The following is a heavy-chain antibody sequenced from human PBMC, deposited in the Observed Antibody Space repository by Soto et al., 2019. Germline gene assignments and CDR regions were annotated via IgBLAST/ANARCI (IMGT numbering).Heavy chain of an antibody. Sequence: SETLSLTCTVSGGSISSYYWSWIRQPPGKGLEWIGYIYYSGSTNYNPSLKSRVTISVEPSKNQFSLKLSSVTAADTAVYYCARLTTRDYYYGMDVWGQGTTVTVSS. D-gene: IGHD4-17*01. CDR1: GGSISSYY. CDR2: IYYSGST. V-gene: IGHV4-59*01. J-gene: IGHJ6*02. CDR3: ARLTTRDYYYGMDV.